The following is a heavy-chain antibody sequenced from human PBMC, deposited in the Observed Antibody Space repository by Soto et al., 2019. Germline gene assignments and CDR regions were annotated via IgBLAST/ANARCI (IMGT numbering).Heavy chain of an antibody. CDR3: ATVTRSGWD. Sequence: EVQLVESGGGLVKPGGSLRVSCAASGFTFSSYSMNWVRQAPGKGLEWVSSISGSSRYIYYADAVKGRITISRDNAKNSLNLQMNSLRVEDTAVYYCATVTRSGWDWGQGTLVTVSS. D-gene: IGHD6-19*01. V-gene: IGHV3-21*01. CDR1: GFTFSSYS. CDR2: ISGSSRYI. J-gene: IGHJ4*02.